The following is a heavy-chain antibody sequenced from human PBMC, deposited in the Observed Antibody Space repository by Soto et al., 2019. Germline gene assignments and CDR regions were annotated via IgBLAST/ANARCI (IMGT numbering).Heavy chain of an antibody. D-gene: IGHD3-22*01. J-gene: IGHJ4*02. CDR1: GFTFSTYY. CDR2: IKQDGSVK. V-gene: IGHV3-7*05. CDR3: VRDLVGSRGYLGQ. Sequence: PGGSLRLSCAASGFTFSTYYMGWVRQAPGKELEWVANIKQDGSVKNYVDSVKGRFTVSRDNAKNSLYLQMNSLRADDTALYYCVRDLVGSRGYLGQWSQGTQVTVSS.